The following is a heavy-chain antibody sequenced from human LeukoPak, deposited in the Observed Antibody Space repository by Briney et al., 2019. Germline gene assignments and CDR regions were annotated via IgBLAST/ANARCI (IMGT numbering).Heavy chain of an antibody. Sequence: PSETLSLTCTVSGGSISSNSYYWGWIRQSPGKGLEWIGTIYYSGSTYYSPSLKSRVTISVDTSKNQFSLKLSSVTAADTAMYYCARNRYYYGSGNYGVPNCFDPWGQGTLVTVSS. CDR3: ARNRYYYGSGNYGVPNCFDP. CDR2: IYYSGST. V-gene: IGHV4-39*01. J-gene: IGHJ5*02. D-gene: IGHD3-10*01. CDR1: GGSISSNSYY.